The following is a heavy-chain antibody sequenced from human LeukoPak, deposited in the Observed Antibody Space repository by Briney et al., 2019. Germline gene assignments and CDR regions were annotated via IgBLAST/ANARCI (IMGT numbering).Heavy chain of an antibody. Sequence: GGSLRLSCAASGFTFSSYMMTWVRQALGKGLEWVANIKPDGGEKFYVDSVRGRFTISRDNAKNSLYLQMNSLRAEDTAVYYCARDGGRRAFDIWGQGTMVTVSS. CDR2: IKPDGGEK. J-gene: IGHJ3*02. D-gene: IGHD2-15*01. V-gene: IGHV3-7*01. CDR3: ARDGGRRAFDI. CDR1: GFTFSSYM.